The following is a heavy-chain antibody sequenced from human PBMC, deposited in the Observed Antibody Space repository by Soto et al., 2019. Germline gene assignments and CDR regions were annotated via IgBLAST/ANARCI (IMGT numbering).Heavy chain of an antibody. CDR3: TNTPSRAAH. CDR1: GFTFSSYA. CDR2: ISGAGGST. J-gene: IGHJ4*02. Sequence: EVPLLESGGGLVQPGGSLRLSCAGSGFTFSSYAMSWVRQTPGKGLEWVSTISGAGGSTYYADSVKGRFTTSRDNSTTTLFLQMNTLTAEDTAVYFCTNTPSRAAHWGQGTLVTVSS. V-gene: IGHV3-23*01. D-gene: IGHD6-6*01.